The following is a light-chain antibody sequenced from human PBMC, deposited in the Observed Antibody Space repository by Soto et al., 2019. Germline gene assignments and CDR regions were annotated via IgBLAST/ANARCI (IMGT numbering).Light chain of an antibody. Sequence: DIVLTQSPGTLSLSPGESATLSCRARQGIGRYLAWFQQKPGQAPRLLIYDASTRATGIPARFSGSGSGTDFTLTISSLEPEDCAVYYCQQRSNWPLTFGPGTKVEIK. J-gene: IGKJ3*01. CDR2: DAS. CDR1: QGIGRY. V-gene: IGKV3-11*01. CDR3: QQRSNWPLT.